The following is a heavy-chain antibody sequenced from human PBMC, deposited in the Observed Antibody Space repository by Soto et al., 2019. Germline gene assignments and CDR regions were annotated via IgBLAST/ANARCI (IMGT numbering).Heavy chain of an antibody. CDR1: GFTFDDYA. J-gene: IGHJ6*02. CDR3: AKEAGLVRFFDWLSNGLDV. CDR2: ISWNSGNK. D-gene: IGHD3-9*01. V-gene: IGHV3-9*01. Sequence: EVQLVESGGDLVQPGRSLRLSCAASGFTFDDYAMHGVRQAPGKGLEWVSGISWNSGNKGYADSVKGRFTISRDNAKNFLYLEMNSLRAEDTALYYCAKEAGLVRFFDWLSNGLDVWGQGTAVTVS.